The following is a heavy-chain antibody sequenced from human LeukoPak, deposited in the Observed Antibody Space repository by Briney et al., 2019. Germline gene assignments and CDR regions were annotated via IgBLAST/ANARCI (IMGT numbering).Heavy chain of an antibody. J-gene: IGHJ4*02. Sequence: GGSLRLSCAASGFTFSSYAMSWVRQAPGKGLEWVSRISGGGSTSYTDSVKGRFTISRDNSKNTLYLHMNSLRVEDTALYYCAKGLSGDFDNWGQGTLVTVSS. CDR1: GFTFSSYA. D-gene: IGHD5-24*01. CDR2: ISGGGST. CDR3: AKGLSGDFDN. V-gene: IGHV3-23*01.